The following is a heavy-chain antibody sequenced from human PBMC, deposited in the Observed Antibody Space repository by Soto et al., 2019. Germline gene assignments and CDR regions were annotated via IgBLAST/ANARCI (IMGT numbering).Heavy chain of an antibody. J-gene: IGHJ4*02. D-gene: IGHD4-4*01. CDR3: ASLPYHNSYSGFDY. CDR1: TYTFTNYW. Sequence: PGESLKISCKGSTYTFTNYWIGWVRQMPGKGPEWMGLIYPPGSDTKYSPSFQGQVTISADKSISTAYLRWSSLKASDTAMYYCASLPYHNSYSGFDYWGQGTPVTVSS. CDR2: IYPPGSDT. V-gene: IGHV5-51*01.